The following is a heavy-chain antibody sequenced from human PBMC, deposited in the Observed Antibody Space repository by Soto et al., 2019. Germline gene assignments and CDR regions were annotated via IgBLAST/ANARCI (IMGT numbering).Heavy chain of an antibody. CDR2: IWYDGSNE. CDR3: ARSGDYDYFYAMDV. J-gene: IGHJ6*02. D-gene: IGHD4-17*01. V-gene: IGHV3-33*01. Sequence: QVQLVESGGGVVQPGRSLRLSCAASGFTFSSYGMHWVRQAPGKGPEWVAVIWYDGSNEYYGDSVKGRFTISRDNSKDTLYPQMNSLRAEDTAVYYCARSGDYDYFYAMDVWGQGTTVTVSS. CDR1: GFTFSSYG.